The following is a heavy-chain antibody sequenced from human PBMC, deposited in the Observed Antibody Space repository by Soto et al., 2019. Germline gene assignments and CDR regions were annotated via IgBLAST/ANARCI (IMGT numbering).Heavy chain of an antibody. D-gene: IGHD3-22*01. Sequence: QVQLVQSGAEVKKPGASVKVSCKASGYTFTSYAMHWVRQAPGQRLEWMGWINAGNGNTKYSQKFQGRVTITRDTSASTAYMELSSLRSEDTSVYYCARDTLDDGSGYSFVGYNWVDPVGQGTLVTVSS. V-gene: IGHV1-3*01. CDR2: INAGNGNT. J-gene: IGHJ5*02. CDR1: GYTFTSYA. CDR3: ARDTLDDGSGYSFVGYNWVDP.